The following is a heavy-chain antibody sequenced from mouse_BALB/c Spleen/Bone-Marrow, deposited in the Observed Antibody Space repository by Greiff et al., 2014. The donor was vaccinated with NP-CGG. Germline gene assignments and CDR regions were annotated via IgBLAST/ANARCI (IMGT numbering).Heavy chain of an antibody. V-gene: IGHV1-69*01. CDR2: IDTSDSYT. J-gene: IGHJ1*01. CDR3: ARDYYGRGWYFDV. D-gene: IGHD1-1*01. CDR1: GYTFTDYW. Sequence: VQLQQSGAELVMPGASVKMSCKASGYTFTDYWMHWVKQRPGQGLEWIGAIDTSDSYTSYNQKFKGKATLTVDESSSTAYMQLRSLTSEDSAVYYCARDYYGRGWYFDVWGAGTTVTVSS.